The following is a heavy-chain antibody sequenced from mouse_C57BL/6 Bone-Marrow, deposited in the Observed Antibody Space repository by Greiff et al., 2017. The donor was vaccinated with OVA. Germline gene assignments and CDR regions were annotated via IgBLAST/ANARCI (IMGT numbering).Heavy chain of an antibody. CDR1: GFSLTSYG. CDR2: IWSGGSP. CDR3: ARSSFYYAMDY. V-gene: IGHV2-2*01. J-gene: IGHJ4*01. Sequence: QVQLQQSGPGLVQPSQSLSITCTVSGFSLTSYGVHWVRQSPGKGLEWLGVIWSGGSPDYNAAFISRLSISKDKSKSQVFFKMNSLQADDTAIYCCARSSFYYAMDYWGQGTSVTVSS. D-gene: IGHD1-1*01.